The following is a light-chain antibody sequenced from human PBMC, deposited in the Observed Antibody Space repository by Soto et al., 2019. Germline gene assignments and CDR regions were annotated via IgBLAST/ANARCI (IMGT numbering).Light chain of an antibody. Sequence: EIVMTQSPATLSVSPGERATLSCRASQSVAGNLAWYQQKPGQAPRLLMYGASTRATGIPARFSGSGSGTEFPLTTGSMQSEGGEGDNCQQYNNWPDTFGGGTKVKIK. CDR1: QSVAGN. CDR3: QQYNNWPDT. V-gene: IGKV3-15*01. J-gene: IGKJ4*01. CDR2: GAS.